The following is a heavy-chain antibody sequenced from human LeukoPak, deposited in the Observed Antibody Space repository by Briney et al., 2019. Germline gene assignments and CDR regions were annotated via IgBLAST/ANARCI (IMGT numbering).Heavy chain of an antibody. Sequence: PGGSLRLSCTASGFTFSNYAVSWVRQAPGKGLEWISGISGSSDTTYYADAVKGRFTISRDNSKNTLFLQMSSLRVEDTAVYYCAREGLYGMDVWGQGTTVTVSS. J-gene: IGHJ6*02. CDR2: ISGSSDTT. CDR1: GFTFSNYA. V-gene: IGHV3-23*01. CDR3: AREGLYGMDV.